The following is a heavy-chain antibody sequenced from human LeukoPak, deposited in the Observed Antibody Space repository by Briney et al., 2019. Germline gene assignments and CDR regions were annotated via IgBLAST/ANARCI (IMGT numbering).Heavy chain of an antibody. CDR2: ITGSGTNT. Sequence: QSGGSLRLSCVASGFTFSNYAMSWVRQAPGKGLEWVSAITGSGTNTYYADSVKGRFTISRDNPKNTVFLQMNSLRHEDTAMYYCVIWGDYDVLTGYYVPDYWGQGTLVTVSS. V-gene: IGHV3-23*01. D-gene: IGHD3-9*01. J-gene: IGHJ4*02. CDR3: VIWGDYDVLTGYYVPDY. CDR1: GFTFSNYA.